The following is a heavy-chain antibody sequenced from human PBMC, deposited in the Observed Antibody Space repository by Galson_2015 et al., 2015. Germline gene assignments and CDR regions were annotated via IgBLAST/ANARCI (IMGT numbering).Heavy chain of an antibody. CDR2: INTNTGNP. D-gene: IGHD2-2*01. Sequence: SCKASGYTFTSYAMNWVRQAPGQGLEWMGWINTNTGNPTYAQGFTGRFVFSLDTSVSTAYLQISSLKAEDTAVYYCARDRRRCSSTSCLGLIYGMDVWGQGTTVTVSS. V-gene: IGHV7-4-1*02. CDR1: GYTFTSYA. CDR3: ARDRRRCSSTSCLGLIYGMDV. J-gene: IGHJ6*02.